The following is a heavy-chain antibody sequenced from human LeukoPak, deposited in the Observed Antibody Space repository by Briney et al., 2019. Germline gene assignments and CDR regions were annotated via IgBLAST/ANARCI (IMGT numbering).Heavy chain of an antibody. D-gene: IGHD5-18*01. CDR1: GFTFSNYA. CDR3: AREVYSYGPLPYFDY. Sequence: PGKTLRLSCAASGFTFSNYAMHWVRQAPGKGLEWVAVTSYDESNKYYADSVKGRFTISRDNSKNTLYLQMNSLRAEDTAVYYCAREVYSYGPLPYFDYWGQGTLVTVSS. V-gene: IGHV3-30*04. J-gene: IGHJ4*02. CDR2: TSYDESNK.